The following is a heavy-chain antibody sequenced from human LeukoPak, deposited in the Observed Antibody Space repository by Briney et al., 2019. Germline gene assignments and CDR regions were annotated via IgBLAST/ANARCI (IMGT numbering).Heavy chain of an antibody. V-gene: IGHV4-34*01. CDR3: APGVYELDGYFDY. Sequence: SETLSLTCAVYGGSFSGYYWSWIRLPPGKGLEWIGEINHSGSTNYNPSLKSRVTISVDTSKNQFSLNLSSVTAADTAVYYCAPGVYELDGYFDYWGQGALVTVSS. J-gene: IGHJ4*02. CDR1: GGSFSGYY. CDR2: INHSGST. D-gene: IGHD5/OR15-5a*01.